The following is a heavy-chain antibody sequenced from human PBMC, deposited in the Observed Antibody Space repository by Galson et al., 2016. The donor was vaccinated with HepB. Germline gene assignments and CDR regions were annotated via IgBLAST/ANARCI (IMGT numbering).Heavy chain of an antibody. CDR1: GGSFRGYY. J-gene: IGHJ4*02. CDR3: AITIVEATLRNY. CDR2: INRSGST. D-gene: IGHD6-25*01. V-gene: IGHV4-34*01. Sequence: SETLSLTCAVYGGSFRGYYWSWIRQPPGKGLEWIGEINRSGSTNYNPSLKSRVAISVDTSKKQLSLKLRSVTAADTALYYCAITIVEATLRNYWGQGTLVTVAS.